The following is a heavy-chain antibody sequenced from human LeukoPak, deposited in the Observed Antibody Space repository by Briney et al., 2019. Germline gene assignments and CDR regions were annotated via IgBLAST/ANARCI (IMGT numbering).Heavy chain of an antibody. V-gene: IGHV3-11*04. CDR3: AREGRRQWPPSRRSADGTFDY. J-gene: IGHJ4*02. Sequence: LSLTCTVSGGSISSSSYYWGWIRQPPGKGLEWVSYISSSGSTIYYADSVKGRFTISRDNAKNSLYLQMNSLRAEDTAVYYCAREGRRQWPPSRRSADGTFDYWGQGTLVTVSS. CDR1: GGSISSSSYY. D-gene: IGHD6-19*01. CDR2: ISSSGSTI.